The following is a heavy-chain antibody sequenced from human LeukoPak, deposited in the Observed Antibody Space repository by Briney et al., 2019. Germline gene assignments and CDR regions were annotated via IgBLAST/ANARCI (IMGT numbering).Heavy chain of an antibody. CDR3: ARDQGVSYYYDSSAPSVAFDI. CDR2: IKQDGSEK. Sequence: PGGSLRLSCAASGFTFSSYWMSWVRQAPGKGLEWVANIKQDGSEKYYVDSVKGRFTISRDNAKNSLYLQMNSLRAEDTAVYYCARDQGVSYYYDSSAPSVAFDIWGQGTMVTVSS. V-gene: IGHV3-7*01. J-gene: IGHJ3*02. CDR1: GFTFSSYW. D-gene: IGHD3-22*01.